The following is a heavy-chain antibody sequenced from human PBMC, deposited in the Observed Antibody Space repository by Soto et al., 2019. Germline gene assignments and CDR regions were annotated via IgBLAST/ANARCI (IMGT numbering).Heavy chain of an antibody. CDR1: GYSFTSYW. CDR3: ARPIVATIGAFDY. CDR2: IYPGDSDT. Sequence: GESLKISCKGSGYSFTSYWIGWVRQMPGKGLEWMGIIYPGDSDTRYSPSFQGQVTISADKSIGTAYLQWSSLKASDTAMYYCARPIVATIGAFDYWGQGTLVTVSS. D-gene: IGHD5-12*01. V-gene: IGHV5-51*01. J-gene: IGHJ4*02.